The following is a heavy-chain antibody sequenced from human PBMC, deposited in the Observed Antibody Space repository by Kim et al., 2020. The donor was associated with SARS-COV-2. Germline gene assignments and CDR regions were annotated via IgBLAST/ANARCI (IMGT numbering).Heavy chain of an antibody. J-gene: IGHJ6*02. CDR1: RFTFSDHY. Sequence: GGSLRLSCAASRFTFSDHYMDWIRQAPGKGLEWVGRVRNKAKSYTTEYAASAKGRFTISRDDSKNSLYLQMNSLKTEDTAVYYCTDVTGMDVWGQGTTVTVSS. CDR2: VRNKAKSYTT. CDR3: TDVTGMDV. V-gene: IGHV3-72*01. D-gene: IGHD4-4*01.